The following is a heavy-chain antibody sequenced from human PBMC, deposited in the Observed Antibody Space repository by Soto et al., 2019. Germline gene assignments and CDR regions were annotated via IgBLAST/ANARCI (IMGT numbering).Heavy chain of an antibody. CDR3: AKEWGAKGYYYYGMDV. Sequence: GGSLRLSCAASGFTFSSYGMHWVRQAPGKGLEWVAVISYDGSNKYYADSVKGRFTISRDNSKNTLYLQMNSLRAEDTAVYYCAKEWGAKGYYYYGMDVWGQGTMVTVSS. J-gene: IGHJ6*02. D-gene: IGHD3-16*01. CDR1: GFTFSSYG. CDR2: ISYDGSNK. V-gene: IGHV3-30*18.